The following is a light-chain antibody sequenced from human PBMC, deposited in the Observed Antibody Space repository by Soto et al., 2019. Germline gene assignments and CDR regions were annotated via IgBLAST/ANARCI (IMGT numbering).Light chain of an antibody. CDR3: QTWGTGIVV. CDR2: LNSDGNH. V-gene: IGLV4-69*01. J-gene: IGLJ2*01. Sequence: QSVLTQSPSASASLGASVKLTCTLSSGHSSYAIAWHQQQPEKGPRYLMKLNSDGNHSKGDGIPNRFSGSSSRAERYLTISGLQSEDEGDYSCQTWGTGIVVFGGGTKLAGL. CDR1: SGHSSYA.